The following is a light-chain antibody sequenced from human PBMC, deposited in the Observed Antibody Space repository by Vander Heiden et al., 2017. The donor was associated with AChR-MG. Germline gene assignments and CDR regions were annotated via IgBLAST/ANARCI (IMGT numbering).Light chain of an antibody. V-gene: IGLV3-1*01. CDR2: QDN. Sequence: SYELTQPPPAPASPGQTASITRSGDKLGDKYACWFQQRPGQSPVLVIYQDNKRPSGIPERFSGSNSGNTATLTISGTQAMDEADYYCQAWDSSTAGVFGGGTKLTVL. J-gene: IGLJ2*01. CDR1: KLGDKY. CDR3: QAWDSSTAGV.